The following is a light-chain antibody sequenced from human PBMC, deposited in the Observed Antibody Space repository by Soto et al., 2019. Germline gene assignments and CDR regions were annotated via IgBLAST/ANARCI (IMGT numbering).Light chain of an antibody. J-gene: IGKJ1*01. CDR1: QSVTSSY. CDR2: GAS. V-gene: IGKV3-20*01. Sequence: PGERATLSCRASQSVTSSYLAWYQQRPGRAPRLLIYGASSRATDIPDRLSGSGSGTDFTLTISRLEPEDFAVYYCQQYGSAPWTFGQGTKVDIK. CDR3: QQYGSAPWT.